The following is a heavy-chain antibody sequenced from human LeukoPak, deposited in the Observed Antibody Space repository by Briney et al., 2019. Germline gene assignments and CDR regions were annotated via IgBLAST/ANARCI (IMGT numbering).Heavy chain of an antibody. J-gene: IGHJ5*02. D-gene: IGHD4-17*01. CDR3: AKGPSDYGDYWFDP. V-gene: IGHV3-30*18. CDR2: ISYDGSNK. Sequence: QPGRSLRLSCAASGFTFSSYGMHWVRQAPGKGLEWVAVISYDGSNKYYADSVKGRFTISRDNSKNTLYLQMNSLRAEDTAVYYCAKGPSDYGDYWFDPWGQGTLVTVSS. CDR1: GFTFSSYG.